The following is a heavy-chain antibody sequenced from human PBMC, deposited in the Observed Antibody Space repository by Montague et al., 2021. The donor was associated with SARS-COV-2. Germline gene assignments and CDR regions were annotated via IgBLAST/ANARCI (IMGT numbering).Heavy chain of an antibody. CDR3: ARDRFGFGAGRQGSIDF. J-gene: IGHJ4*02. D-gene: IGHD3-10*01. CDR2: MHFTGNT. Sequence: SETLSLTCSVSGDSITNHYWSWIRQPAGKGLEWIGRMHFTGNTNFSPFFSSRLTMSADTSKNQFSLELTSVTAADTAIYFCARDRFGFGAGRQGSIDFWGQGTLVTVSS. CDR1: GDSITNHY. V-gene: IGHV4-4*07.